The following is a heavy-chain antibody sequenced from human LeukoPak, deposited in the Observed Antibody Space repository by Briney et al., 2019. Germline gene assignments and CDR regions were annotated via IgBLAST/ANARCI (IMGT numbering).Heavy chain of an antibody. CDR2: INHSGST. D-gene: IGHD6-25*01. J-gene: IGHJ4*02. CDR1: GGSFSGYY. V-gene: IGHV4-34*01. CDR3: ARGTAPDY. Sequence: SETLSLTCAVYGGSFSGYYWSWIRQPPGKGLEWIGEINHSGSTNYNPSLKSRVTISVDTSKNQFSLKLSSATAADTAVYYCARGTAPDYWGQGTLVTVSS.